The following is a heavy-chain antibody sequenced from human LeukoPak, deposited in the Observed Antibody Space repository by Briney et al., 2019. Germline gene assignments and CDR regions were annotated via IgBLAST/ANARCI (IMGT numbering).Heavy chain of an antibody. J-gene: IGHJ4*02. D-gene: IGHD3-22*01. CDR3: GSADSSGYYYGY. V-gene: IGHV4-59*08. Sequence: SETLSLTCTVSGGSISGYYWTWIRQPPGKGLEWIGYMYYNGNTNYNPSLKSRVTISVDPSKNQFSLKLTSVTTADTAVYYCGSADSSGYYYGYWGQGTLVTVSS. CDR2: MYYNGNT. CDR1: GGSISGYY.